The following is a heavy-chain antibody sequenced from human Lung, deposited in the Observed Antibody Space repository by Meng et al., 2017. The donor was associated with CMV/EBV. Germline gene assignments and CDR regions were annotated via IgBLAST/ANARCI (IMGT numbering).Heavy chain of an antibody. CDR2: IDHNGSP. D-gene: IGHD2-21*01. CDR3: TRGSMRSWLDA. J-gene: IGHJ5*02. V-gene: IGHV4-34*01. Sequence: SETLSPTCAVYGGSFSNYYWTWIRQSPGKGMTWIGEIDHNGSPNYSPSLKSRVTMSVDTSNNHFSLRLTSVTAADSGVYFCTRGSMRSWLDAWGQGTLVTVSS. CDR1: GGSFSNYY.